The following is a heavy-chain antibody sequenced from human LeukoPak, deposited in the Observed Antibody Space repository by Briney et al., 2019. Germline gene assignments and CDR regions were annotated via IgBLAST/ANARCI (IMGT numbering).Heavy chain of an antibody. Sequence: PSQTLSLTCTVSGGSISSGSYYWSWIRQPAGKGLEWIGRIYTSGSTNYNPSLKSRVTISVDTSKNQFSLKLSSVTAADTAVYYCARGTSSGSYYVWAGYYFDYWGQGTLVTVSS. CDR1: GGSISSGSYY. CDR3: ARGTSSGSYYVWAGYYFDY. J-gene: IGHJ4*02. V-gene: IGHV4-61*02. D-gene: IGHD1-26*01. CDR2: IYTSGST.